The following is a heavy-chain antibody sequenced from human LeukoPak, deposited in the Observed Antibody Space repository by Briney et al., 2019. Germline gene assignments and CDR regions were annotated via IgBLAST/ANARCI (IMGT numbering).Heavy chain of an antibody. CDR1: GFAFSSYA. J-gene: IGHJ4*02. D-gene: IGHD6-19*01. CDR3: AKHRGSGWYGDFDY. Sequence: GGSLRLSCAASGFAFSSYAMSWVRQAPGKGLEWVSGVSGSGGSTVYTDSVKGRFTISRANSKSTLYLQMKSLRAEDTAIYHCAKHRGSGWYGDFDYWGQGTQVTVSS. V-gene: IGHV3-23*01. CDR2: VSGSGGST.